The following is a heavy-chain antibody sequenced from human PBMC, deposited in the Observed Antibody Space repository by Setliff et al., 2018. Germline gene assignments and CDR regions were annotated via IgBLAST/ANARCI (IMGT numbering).Heavy chain of an antibody. CDR3: ATDGPVLNGDYIS. Sequence: PSETLSLTCTVSGGSISNSTFYWGWIRQPPGKGLEWIGSINYYGSIFDDGTTYSTYYNPSLKSRATISIDTSKSQFSLKLSSMTAADTALYYCATDGPVLNGDYISWGQGTLVTVSS. D-gene: IGHD3-10*01. V-gene: IGHV4-39*07. J-gene: IGHJ5*02. CDR2: INYYGSIFDDGTTYST. CDR1: GGSISNSTFY.